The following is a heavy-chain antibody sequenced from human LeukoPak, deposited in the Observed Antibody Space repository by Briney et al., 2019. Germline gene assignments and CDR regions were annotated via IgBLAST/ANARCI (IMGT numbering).Heavy chain of an antibody. Sequence: GGSLRLSCAASGFTFSTYAMSWVRQAPGKGLEWVSGISGSGDSTNYADSVKGRFTISRDNSKNTQYLQMNSLRAEDAAVYYCARGSYNPFDYWGQGTLVTVSS. CDR1: GFTFSTYA. CDR2: ISGSGDST. CDR3: ARGSYNPFDY. J-gene: IGHJ4*02. D-gene: IGHD3-16*01. V-gene: IGHV3-23*01.